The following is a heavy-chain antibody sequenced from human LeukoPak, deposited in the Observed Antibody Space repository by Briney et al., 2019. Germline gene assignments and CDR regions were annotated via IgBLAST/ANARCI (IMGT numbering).Heavy chain of an antibody. D-gene: IGHD6-19*01. V-gene: IGHV3-21*01. Sequence: GGSLRLSCAASGFTFSSYSMNWVRQAPGKGLEWVSSISSSGSYIYYADSVKGRFTISRDNAKNSLYLQMNSLRAEDTAVYYCATTQWLVLYYFDYWGQGTLVTVSS. CDR2: ISSSGSYI. CDR1: GFTFSSYS. CDR3: ATTQWLVLYYFDY. J-gene: IGHJ4*02.